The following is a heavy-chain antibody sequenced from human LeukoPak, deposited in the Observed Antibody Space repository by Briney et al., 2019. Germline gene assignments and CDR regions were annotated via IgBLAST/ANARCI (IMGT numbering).Heavy chain of an antibody. D-gene: IGHD1-26*01. V-gene: IGHV4-39*01. J-gene: IGHJ4*02. CDR1: DGSISSSSYY. CDR3: ARLVGATDHFDS. Sequence: SETLSLTCTLSDGSISSSSYYWGWIRQSPGKGLEWIGSVFNSGNTFYNPPLKSRVAIFVDTSQSLFSLKLSSVTAADTAVYYCARLVGATDHFDSWGQGTLVTVSS. CDR2: VFNSGNT.